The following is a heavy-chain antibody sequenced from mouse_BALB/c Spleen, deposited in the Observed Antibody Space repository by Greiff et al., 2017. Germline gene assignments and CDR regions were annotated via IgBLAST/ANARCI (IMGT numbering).Heavy chain of an antibody. J-gene: IGHJ1*01. CDR2: IWGDGST. CDR3: AREGYYGPYWYFDV. Sequence: VHLVESGPGLVAPSQSLSITCTVSGFSLTGYGVNWVRQPPGKGLEWLGMIWGDGSTDYNSALKSRLSISKDNSKSQVFLKMNSLQTDDTARYYCAREGYYGPYWYFDVWGAGTTVTVSS. CDR1: GFSLTGYG. V-gene: IGHV2-6-7*01. D-gene: IGHD1-2*01.